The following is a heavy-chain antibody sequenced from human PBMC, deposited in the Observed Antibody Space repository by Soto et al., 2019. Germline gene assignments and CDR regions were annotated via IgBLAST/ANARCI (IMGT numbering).Heavy chain of an antibody. CDR3: ARDSTGLVGYYYYGMDV. CDR1: GGSISSGGYY. CDR2: IYYSGST. Sequence: SETLSLTCTVSGGSISSGGYYWSWIRQHPGKGLEWNVYIYYSGSTYSNPSLKRTVTISVDTTKNQYSLKLSSVTAADTAVYYWARDSTGLVGYYYYGMDVWGQGTTVTVSS. V-gene: IGHV4-31*01. J-gene: IGHJ6*02.